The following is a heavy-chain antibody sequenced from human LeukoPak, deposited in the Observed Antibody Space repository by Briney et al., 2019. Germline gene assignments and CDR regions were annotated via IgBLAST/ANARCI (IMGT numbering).Heavy chain of an antibody. J-gene: IGHJ4*02. CDR3: AKGSAYSSGWYFFDY. CDR1: GFTFSSYG. D-gene: IGHD6-19*01. CDR2: ISYDGSNK. Sequence: PGGSLRLSCAASGFTFSSYGMHWVHQAPGKGLEWVAVISYDGSNKYYADSVKGRFTISRDNSKNTLYLQMNSLRAEDTAVYYCAKGSAYSSGWYFFDYWGQGTLVTVSS. V-gene: IGHV3-30*18.